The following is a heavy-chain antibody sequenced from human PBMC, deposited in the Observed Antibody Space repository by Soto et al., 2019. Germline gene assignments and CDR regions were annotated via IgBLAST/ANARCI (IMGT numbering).Heavy chain of an antibody. CDR1: GASINTENDY. CDR2: IYYGGTT. Sequence: QLQLQESGPGLVKPSETLSLTCTVSGASINTENDYWAWIRQPPGKGLECIGSIYYGGTTFYNPSLKSRVTISADTSKNQFSLRLSSVTAADTALYYCARRSHIVVAPTWGQGVLVTVSS. J-gene: IGHJ4*02. D-gene: IGHD2-21*01. CDR3: ARRSHIVVAPT. V-gene: IGHV4-39*01.